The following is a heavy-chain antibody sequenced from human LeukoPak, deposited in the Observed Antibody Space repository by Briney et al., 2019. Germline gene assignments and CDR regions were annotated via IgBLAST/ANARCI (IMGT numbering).Heavy chain of an antibody. CDR3: ARDIVVVPAAKFLHYYGMDV. CDR2: ISAYNGNT. J-gene: IGHJ6*02. D-gene: IGHD2-2*01. Sequence: ASVKVSCKASGYTFTSYVISWVRQAPGQGLEWMGWISAYNGNTNYAQKLQGRVTMTTDTSTSTAYMELRSLRSDDTAVYYCARDIVVVPAAKFLHYYGMDVWGQGTTVTVSS. V-gene: IGHV1-18*01. CDR1: GYTFTSYV.